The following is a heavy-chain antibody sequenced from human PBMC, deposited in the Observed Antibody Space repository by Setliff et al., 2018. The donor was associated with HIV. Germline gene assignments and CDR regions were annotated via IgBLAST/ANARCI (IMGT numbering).Heavy chain of an antibody. V-gene: IGHV3-30*04. CDR2: ITYDGSET. D-gene: IGHD6-19*01. J-gene: IGHJ4*02. CDR3: VRDLWLVAD. Sequence: GESLKISCSASGFTFHTYAMHWVRQAPGKGLEWVSFITYDGSETSYADSVKGRFIISRDNSKMTLHLQMKSLRNEDTAVYYCVRDLWLVADWGQGTLVTVSS. CDR1: GFTFHTYA.